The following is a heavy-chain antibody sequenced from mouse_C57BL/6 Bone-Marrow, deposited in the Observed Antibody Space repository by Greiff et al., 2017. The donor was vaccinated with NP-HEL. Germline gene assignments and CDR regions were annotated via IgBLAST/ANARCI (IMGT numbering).Heavy chain of an antibody. CDR3: ARSPLITTVVLDY. Sequence: QVQLKESGAELVRPGASVKLSCKASGYTFTDYYINWVKQRPGQGLEWIARIYPGSGNTYYNEKFKGKATLTAEKSSSTAYMQLSSLTSEDSAVYFCARSPLITTVVLDYWGQGTSVTVSS. V-gene: IGHV1-76*01. CDR2: IYPGSGNT. CDR1: GYTFTDYY. J-gene: IGHJ4*01. D-gene: IGHD1-1*01.